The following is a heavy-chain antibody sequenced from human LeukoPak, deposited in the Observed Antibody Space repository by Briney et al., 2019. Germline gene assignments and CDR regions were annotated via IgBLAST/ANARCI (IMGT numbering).Heavy chain of an antibody. J-gene: IGHJ4*02. V-gene: IGHV1-3*01. D-gene: IGHD3-22*01. CDR2: INAGNGNT. CDR1: GYTFTSYA. Sequence: ASVKVSCKASGYTFTSYAMHWVRQAPGQRLEWMGWINAGNGNTRSSQKFQGRVTVTRDTSTSTVYMELSSLRSDDTAVYYRARDRDSSGRYYFDYWGQGSLVTVSS. CDR3: ARDRDSSGRYYFDY.